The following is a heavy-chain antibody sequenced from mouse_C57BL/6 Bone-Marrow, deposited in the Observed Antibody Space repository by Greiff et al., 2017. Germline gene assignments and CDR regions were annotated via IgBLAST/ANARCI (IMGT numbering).Heavy chain of an antibody. V-gene: IGHV1-55*01. CDR1: GYTFTSYW. D-gene: IGHD2-4*01. CDR2: IYPGSGST. CDR3: ASRIYYDYAGAY. Sequence: VQLQQPGAELVKPGASVKMSCKASGYTFTSYWITWVKQRPGQGLEWIGDIYPGSGSTNYNEKFKSKATLTVDTSSSTAYMQLSSLTSEDSAVYYCASRIYYDYAGAYWGQGTLVTVSA. J-gene: IGHJ3*01.